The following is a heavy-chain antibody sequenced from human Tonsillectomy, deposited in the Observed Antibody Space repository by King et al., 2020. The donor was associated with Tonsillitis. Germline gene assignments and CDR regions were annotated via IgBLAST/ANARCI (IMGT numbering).Heavy chain of an antibody. Sequence: VQLVESGAEVKKPGESLKISCTSSGYSLTKYWIGWVRQMPGKGLEWMGIIFPGDSDTRYSPSFQGQVTISADRSISTAYLQWSSVKASDTAMYYCAASADLGGYYTPFDAFDIWGQGTMVTVSS. CDR1: GYSLTKYW. CDR2: IFPGDSDT. CDR3: AASADLGGYYTPFDAFDI. V-gene: IGHV5-51*03. D-gene: IGHD3-3*01. J-gene: IGHJ3*02.